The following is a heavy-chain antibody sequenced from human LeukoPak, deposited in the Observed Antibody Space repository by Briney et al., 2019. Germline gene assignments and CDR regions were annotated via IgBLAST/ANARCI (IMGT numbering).Heavy chain of an antibody. CDR1: GFTFSSYS. Sequence: GGSLRLSCAASGFTFSSYSMNWVRQAPGKGLEWVSSISSSSSYIYYADSVKGRFTISRDNSKNTLYLQMNTLRVEDTAVYFCATVVTGIFYSWGQGTLVTVSS. V-gene: IGHV3-21*04. CDR2: ISSSSSYI. CDR3: ATVVTGIFYS. D-gene: IGHD2-21*02. J-gene: IGHJ4*02.